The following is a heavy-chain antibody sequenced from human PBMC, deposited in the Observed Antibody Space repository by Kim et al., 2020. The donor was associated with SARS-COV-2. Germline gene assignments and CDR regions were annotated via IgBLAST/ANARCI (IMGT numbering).Heavy chain of an antibody. CDR3: ARDGDQGRCSSTSCPVSY. CDR2: ISSSSSTI. Sequence: GGSLRLSCAASGSTFSSYSMNWFRQAPGKGLDWVSYISSSSSTIYYADSVKGRFTISRDNAKNSLYLQMNTLRDEDTAVYYFARDGDQGRCSSTSCPVSYWGQGTLVTVSS. V-gene: IGHV3-48*02. D-gene: IGHD2-2*01. J-gene: IGHJ4*02. CDR1: GSTFSSYS.